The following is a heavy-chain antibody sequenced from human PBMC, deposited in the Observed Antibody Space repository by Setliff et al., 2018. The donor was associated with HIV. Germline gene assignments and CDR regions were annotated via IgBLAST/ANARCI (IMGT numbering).Heavy chain of an antibody. J-gene: IGHJ4*02. CDR3: VSSRSDSDY. CDR2: INSDGSST. Sequence: GGSLRLSCAASGLTSSTNWMHWVRQAPGKGLVWVSGINSDGSSTNYADSVEGRFTISRDDAKNTLYLQMSSLRAEDTAVYYCVSSRSDSDYWGQGTLVTVSS. CDR1: GLTSSTNW. V-gene: IGHV3-74*01. D-gene: IGHD6-13*01.